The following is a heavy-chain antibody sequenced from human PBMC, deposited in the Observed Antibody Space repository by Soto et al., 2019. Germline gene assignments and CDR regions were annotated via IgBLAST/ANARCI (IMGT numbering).Heavy chain of an antibody. CDR2: ISGSDAGT. V-gene: IGHV3-23*01. CDR3: AKDPCTRSSCYFDF. D-gene: IGHD2-2*01. CDR1: GFTFSSHA. J-gene: IGHJ4*02. Sequence: EVQLLESGGGLVQPGGSLRLSCEASGFTFSSHAMSWVRQAPGKGREWVSAISGSDAGTFDADSVRGRFTISRDNSKNTLYLHMTSLRVEDTGIYYCAKDPCTRSSCYFDFWGQGSLVTVSS.